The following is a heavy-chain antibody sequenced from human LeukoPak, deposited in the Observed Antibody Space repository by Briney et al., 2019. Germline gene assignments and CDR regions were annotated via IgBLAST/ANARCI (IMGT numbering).Heavy chain of an antibody. J-gene: IGHJ4*02. CDR3: AKWGDYDVLTGYYDPDY. CDR2: ITGSGGGT. CDR1: GFTFSNYA. D-gene: IGHD3-9*01. Sequence: GVSLRLSCAASGFTFSNYAMSWVRQAPGKGLEWVSAITGSGGGTYYADSVKGRLTISRDNSKNTLYLQMNSLRAEDTAVYYCAKWGDYDVLTGYYDPDYWGQGTLVTVSS. V-gene: IGHV3-23*01.